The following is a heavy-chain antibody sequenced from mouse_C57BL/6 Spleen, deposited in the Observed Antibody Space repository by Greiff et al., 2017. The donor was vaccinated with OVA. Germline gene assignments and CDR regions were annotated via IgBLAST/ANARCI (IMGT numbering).Heavy chain of an antibody. V-gene: IGHV1-81*01. Sequence: QVQLKESGAELARPGASVKLSCKASGYTFTSYGISWVKQRTGQGLEWIGEIYPRSGNTYYNEKFKGKATLTADKSSSTAYMELRSLTSEDSAVYFCARIYYGNYVPAYWGQGTLVTVSA. D-gene: IGHD2-1*01. CDR3: ARIYYGNYVPAY. J-gene: IGHJ3*01. CDR2: IYPRSGNT. CDR1: GYTFTSYG.